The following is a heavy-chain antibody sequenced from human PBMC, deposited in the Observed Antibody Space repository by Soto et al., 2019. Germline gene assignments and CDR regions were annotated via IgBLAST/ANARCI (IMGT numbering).Heavy chain of an antibody. V-gene: IGHV3-30*18. J-gene: IGHJ6*01. CDR1: GFPFGSYG. CDR2: ISYDGSKK. CDR3: AKAIENYSTGYYKPFYYFGVAV. Sequence: LRRSCAASGFPFGSYGIHWVRQAPGKVLEWVAGISYDGSKKYYGESVKGRFTISSDNSKNTLYLQMNSLRVEDTAVYYCAKAIENYSTGYYKPFYYFGVAVWGIETTVTHS. D-gene: IGHD3-22*01.